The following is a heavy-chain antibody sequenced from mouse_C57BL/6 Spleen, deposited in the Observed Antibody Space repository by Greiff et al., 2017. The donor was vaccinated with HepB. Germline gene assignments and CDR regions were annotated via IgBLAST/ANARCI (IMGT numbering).Heavy chain of an antibody. J-gene: IGHJ1*03. CDR2: IHPNSGST. Sequence: QVQLQQPGAELVKPGASVKLSCKASGYTFTSYWMHWVKQRPGQGLEWIGMIHPNSGSTNYNEKFKSKATLTVDESSSTAYMQLSSLTSEDSAVYYCAPITTVVARYFDVWGTGTTVTVSS. CDR3: APITTVVARYFDV. V-gene: IGHV1-64*01. CDR1: GYTFTSYW. D-gene: IGHD1-1*01.